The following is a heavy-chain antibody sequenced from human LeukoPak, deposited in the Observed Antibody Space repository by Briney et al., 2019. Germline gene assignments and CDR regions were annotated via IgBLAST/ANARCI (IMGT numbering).Heavy chain of an antibody. CDR3: ARDPVLMVYAPHYYGMDV. CDR2: ISYDGSNK. D-gene: IGHD2-8*01. CDR1: GFTFSSYA. J-gene: IGHJ6*02. Sequence: GRSLRLSCVASGFTFSSYAMHWVRQAPGKGLEWVAFISYDGSNKYYADSVKGRFTISRDNSKNTLYLQMNSLRAEDTAVYYCARDPVLMVYAPHYYGMDVWGQGTTVTVSS. V-gene: IGHV3-30-3*01.